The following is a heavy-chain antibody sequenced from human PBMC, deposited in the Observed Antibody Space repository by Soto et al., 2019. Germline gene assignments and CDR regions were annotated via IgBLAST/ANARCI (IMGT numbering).Heavy chain of an antibody. Sequence: GGSLRLSCAASGFSFSTCAMNWVRQAPGKGLERVSVISDSGGDTKFADSVKGRFTLSRDNSKNTLYLQMDSLRAEDSAIYYCAKGLRGGYPGSRIFDFWGQGTPVTVSS. CDR2: ISDSGGDT. CDR3: AKGLRGGYPGSRIFDF. D-gene: IGHD3-10*01. J-gene: IGHJ4*02. CDR1: GFSFSTCA. V-gene: IGHV3-23*01.